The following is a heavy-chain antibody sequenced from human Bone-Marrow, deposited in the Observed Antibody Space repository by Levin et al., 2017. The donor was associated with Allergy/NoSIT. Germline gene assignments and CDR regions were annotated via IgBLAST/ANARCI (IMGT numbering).Heavy chain of an antibody. CDR2: FDPEDGET. Sequence: ASVKVSCKVSGYTLTELSMHWVRQAPGKGLEWMGGFDPEDGETIYAQKFQGRVTMTEDTSTDTAYMELSSLRSEDTAVYYCATETSPPIRGVIIIGDMLKNDAFDSWGQGTMVTVSS. V-gene: IGHV1-24*01. CDR3: ATETSPPIRGVIIIGDMLKNDAFDS. D-gene: IGHD3-10*01. CDR1: GYTLTELS. J-gene: IGHJ3*02.